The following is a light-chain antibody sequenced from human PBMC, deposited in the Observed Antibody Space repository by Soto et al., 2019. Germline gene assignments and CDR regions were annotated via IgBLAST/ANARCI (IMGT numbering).Light chain of an antibody. CDR2: EGS. Sequence: QSALAQPASVSGSPGQSITISCTGTSSDGGSYNLVSWYQQHPGKAPKLMIYEGSKRPSGVSNRFSGSKSGNTASLTISGLQAEDEADYYCCSYAGSSTLYVVFGGGTKLTVL. V-gene: IGLV2-23*01. J-gene: IGLJ2*01. CDR1: SSDGGSYNL. CDR3: CSYAGSSTLYVV.